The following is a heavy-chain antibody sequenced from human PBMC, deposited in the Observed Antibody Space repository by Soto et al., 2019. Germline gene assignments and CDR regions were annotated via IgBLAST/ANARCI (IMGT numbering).Heavy chain of an antibody. V-gene: IGHV4-59*08. J-gene: IGHJ6*03. Sequence: QVQLQESGPGLVKPSETLSLTCTVSGGSISSYYWSWIRQPPGKGLEWIGYIYYSGSTTYNPSLKSRVTISADTSKNQLSLNLSSVTAADTALYYCARHRAFCSGKSCALGYYYYVDVWGIGTTATVSS. CDR3: ARHRAFCSGKSCALGYYYYVDV. CDR1: GGSISSYY. D-gene: IGHD2-2*01. CDR2: IYYSGST.